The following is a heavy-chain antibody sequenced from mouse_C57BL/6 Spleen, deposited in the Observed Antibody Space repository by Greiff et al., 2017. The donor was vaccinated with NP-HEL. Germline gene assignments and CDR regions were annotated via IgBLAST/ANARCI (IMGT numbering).Heavy chain of an antibody. CDR3: ARDYDYDSDWYFEV. D-gene: IGHD2-4*01. Sequence: QVQLQQPGAELVKPGASVKLSCKASGYTFTSYWMQWVKQRPGQGLEWIGEIDPSDSYTNYNQKFKGKATLTVDKSSSTADMQLSSLTSEDSAVYYCARDYDYDSDWYFEVWGTGTTVTVSS. J-gene: IGHJ1*03. CDR2: IDPSDSYT. V-gene: IGHV1-50*01. CDR1: GYTFTSYW.